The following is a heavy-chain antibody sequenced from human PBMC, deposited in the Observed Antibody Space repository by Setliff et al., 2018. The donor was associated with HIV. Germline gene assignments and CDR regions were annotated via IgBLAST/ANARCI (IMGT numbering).Heavy chain of an antibody. J-gene: IGHJ3*02. CDR3: ARDIAAAGNAFDM. D-gene: IGHD6-13*01. V-gene: IGHV1-46*01. CDR1: GYTFTSYY. Sequence: VKVSCKASGYTFTSYYMHWVRQAPGQGLEWMGIINPSGGSTYYAQKFQGRVTMTRATSTTTVYMELTSLRSEDTAVYYCARDIAAAGNAFDMWGQGTMVTVSS. CDR2: INPSGGST.